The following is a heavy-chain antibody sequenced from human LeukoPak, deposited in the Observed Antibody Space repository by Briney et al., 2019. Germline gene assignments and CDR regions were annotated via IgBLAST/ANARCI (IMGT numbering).Heavy chain of an antibody. Sequence: SQTLSLTCTVSGGSISSYYWSWIRQPAGKGLEWIGRIYTSGSTYYNPSLKSRVTISVDTSKNQFSLKLSSVTAADTAVYYCARDSSGYYDEHNWFDPWGQGTLVTVSS. J-gene: IGHJ5*02. V-gene: IGHV4-4*07. CDR3: ARDSSGYYDEHNWFDP. D-gene: IGHD3-22*01. CDR2: IYTSGST. CDR1: GGSISSYY.